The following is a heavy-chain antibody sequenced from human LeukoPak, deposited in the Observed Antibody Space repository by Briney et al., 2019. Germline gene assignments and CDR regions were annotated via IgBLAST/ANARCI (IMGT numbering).Heavy chain of an antibody. Sequence: GGSLRLSCAASGFTFSSYWMSWVRQAPGKGLEWVANIKQDGSEKYYVDSVKGRFTISRDNAKNSLYLQMNSLRAEDTAVYYCAGVEGLSPPMEDIWGQGTMVTVSS. V-gene: IGHV3-7*01. CDR3: AGVEGLSPPMEDI. CDR1: GFTFSSYW. CDR2: IKQDGSEK. J-gene: IGHJ3*02. D-gene: IGHD1-1*01.